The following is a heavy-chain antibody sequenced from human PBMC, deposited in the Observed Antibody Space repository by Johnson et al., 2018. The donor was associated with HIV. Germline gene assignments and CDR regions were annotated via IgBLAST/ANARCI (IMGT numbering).Heavy chain of an antibody. CDR1: GFTFSSYW. Sequence: VQLVESGGGLVQPGGSLRLSCAASGFTFSSYWMTWVRQAPGKGLEWVANIKQHGSEKYYVDSVKGRFTISRDNAKNSLYLQMNSLRPGDTALYYCAKKLDYYDSSGSFDAFDVWGQGTMVTVSS. D-gene: IGHD3-22*01. CDR2: IKQHGSEK. CDR3: AKKLDYYDSSGSFDAFDV. J-gene: IGHJ3*01. V-gene: IGHV3-7*03.